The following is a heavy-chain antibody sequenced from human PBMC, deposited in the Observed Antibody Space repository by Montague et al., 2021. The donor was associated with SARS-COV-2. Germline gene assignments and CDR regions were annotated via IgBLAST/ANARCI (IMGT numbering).Heavy chain of an antibody. D-gene: IGHD3-10*01. CDR3: ARSKLWFGELLLSDAFDI. V-gene: IGHV4-31*03. Sequence: TLSLTCTVSGGSISSGGYCWSWIRQHPGKGLEWIGYIYYSGSTYYNPSPKSRVTISVDTSKNQFSLKLSSVTAADTAVYYCARSKLWFGELLLSDAFDIWGQGTMVTVSS. J-gene: IGHJ3*02. CDR1: GGSISSGGYC. CDR2: IYYSGST.